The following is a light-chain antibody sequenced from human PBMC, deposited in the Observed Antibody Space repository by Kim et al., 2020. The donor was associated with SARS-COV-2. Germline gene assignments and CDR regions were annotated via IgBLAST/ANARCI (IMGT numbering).Light chain of an antibody. J-gene: IGLJ1*01. V-gene: IGLV2-14*01. CDR2: GVT. Sequence: QSALTQPAYVSGSLGQSITISCTGPRNDGGGYNFVFWYQLKPGKAPKLIIYGVTKRPSGVSSRFSGSKSGNTASLTISGLQAEDEADYYCSSYTFNTKGVFGTGTKVTVL. CDR3: SSYTFNTKGV. CDR1: RNDGGGYNF.